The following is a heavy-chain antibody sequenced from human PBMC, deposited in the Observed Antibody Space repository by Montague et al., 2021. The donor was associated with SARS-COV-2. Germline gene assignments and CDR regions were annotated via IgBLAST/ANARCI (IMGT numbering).Heavy chain of an antibody. V-gene: IGHV2-70*11. CDR1: GFSLSTSGMC. Sequence: PALVKPTQTLALTCTFSGFSLSTSGMCVSWIRQPPGKALEWLARIDWDDDKYYSTSLKTRLTISKDTSKNQVVLTMTNMDPGDTATYYCARMRMAAAGSPFDIWGQGTMVTVSS. CDR3: ARMRMAAAGSPFDI. D-gene: IGHD6-13*01. CDR2: IDWDDDK. J-gene: IGHJ3*02.